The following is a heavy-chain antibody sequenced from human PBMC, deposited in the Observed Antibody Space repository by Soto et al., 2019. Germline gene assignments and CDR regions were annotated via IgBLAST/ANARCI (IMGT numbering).Heavy chain of an antibody. D-gene: IGHD4-17*01. CDR1: GFIFSDYY. Sequence: PGGSLRLSCATSGFIFSDYYMHWIRQAPGKGLEWISYISGNGRIIQYADSAKGRFTISRDNAQNSLYLQMNSLRAEDTALYFCARDFDADSRTDFDSWGQGTLVTASS. J-gene: IGHJ4*02. CDR2: ISGNGRII. V-gene: IGHV3-11*01. CDR3: ARDFDADSRTDFDS.